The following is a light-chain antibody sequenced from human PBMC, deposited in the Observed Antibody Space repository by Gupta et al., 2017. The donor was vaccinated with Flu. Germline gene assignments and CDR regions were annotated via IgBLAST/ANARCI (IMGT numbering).Light chain of an antibody. CDR3: AAWDDSLSVHYV. V-gene: IGLV1-47*01. Sequence: QSVLTQPPSASGTPGQRVTISCSGSSSNIGSNYVYWYQQLPGTAPKLLIYRNNQRPSGVPDRFSGSKSGTSASLAISGLRSEDEADYYCAAWDDSLSVHYVFGTGTKVTVI. CDR2: RNN. J-gene: IGLJ1*01. CDR1: SSNIGSNY.